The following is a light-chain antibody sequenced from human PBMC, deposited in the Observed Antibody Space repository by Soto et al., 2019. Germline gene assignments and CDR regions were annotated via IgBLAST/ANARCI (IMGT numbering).Light chain of an antibody. J-gene: IGKJ1*01. CDR1: QEISNY. CDR3: QQYDHLPRT. CDR2: DAY. V-gene: IGKV1-33*01. Sequence: DIQMIQSPSSLSASVGDRVTITCQASQEISNYLNWYQQKPGEAPKLLIYDAYNLERGVPSRFNGSGSGTDFPFTTSSLLPEDCAPDYCQQYDHLPRTFGRGTKVEIK.